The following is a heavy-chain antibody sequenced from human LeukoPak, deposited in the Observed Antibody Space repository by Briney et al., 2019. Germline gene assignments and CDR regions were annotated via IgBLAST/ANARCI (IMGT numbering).Heavy chain of an antibody. CDR3: ASHDYISAWFDP. CDR2: ISGSGGST. Sequence: PGGSLRLSCVASGFTFSSYAMSWVRQAPGKGLEWVSAISGSGGSTYYADSVKGRFTISRDNSKNTLYLQMNSLRAEDTAVYYCASHDYISAWFDPWGQGTLVTVSS. J-gene: IGHJ5*02. V-gene: IGHV3-23*01. D-gene: IGHD4-11*01. CDR1: GFTFSSYA.